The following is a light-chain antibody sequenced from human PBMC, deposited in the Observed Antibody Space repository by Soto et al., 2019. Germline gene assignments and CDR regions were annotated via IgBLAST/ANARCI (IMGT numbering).Light chain of an antibody. CDR1: QDISSA. CDR2: DAS. V-gene: IGKV1-13*02. CDR3: QQFNSYPQVT. Sequence: AIQLTQSPSSLSASVGDRVTITCRASQDISSALAWYQQKPGKAPKLLIYDASSFESGVPSRFSGRGSGTDLTLTISSLQPEEFSTYCCQQFNSYPQVTFGGGTKVEIK. J-gene: IGKJ4*01.